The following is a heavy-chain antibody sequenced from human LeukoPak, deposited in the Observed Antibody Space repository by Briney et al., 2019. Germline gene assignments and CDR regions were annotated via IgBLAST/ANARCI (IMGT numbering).Heavy chain of an antibody. CDR2: IYSGGST. CDR1: GFTVSSNY. V-gene: IGHV3-53*01. Sequence: PGGSLRLSCAASGFTVSSNYMSWVRQAPGKGLEWVSIIYSGGSTYYADSVKGRFTISRDTSKNMLYLQMNSLRAEDTAVYYCARVFGVRYDSSGYYFYWGQGTLVTVSS. D-gene: IGHD3-22*01. CDR3: ARVFGVRYDSSGYYFY. J-gene: IGHJ4*02.